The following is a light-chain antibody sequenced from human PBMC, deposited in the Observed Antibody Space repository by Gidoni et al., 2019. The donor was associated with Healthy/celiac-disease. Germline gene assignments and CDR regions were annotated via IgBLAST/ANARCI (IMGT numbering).Light chain of an antibody. CDR1: QSISSY. V-gene: IGKV1-39*01. CDR2: AAS. CDR3: QQSYSTPPT. J-gene: IGKJ1*01. Sequence: DIQLTPSPSSLSASVGDRVTITCRASQSISSYLNWYQQKPGKAPKLLIYAASSLQSGVPSRFSGSGSGTDVTLTISSLQPEDFATYYCQQSYSTPPTFXQXTKVEIK.